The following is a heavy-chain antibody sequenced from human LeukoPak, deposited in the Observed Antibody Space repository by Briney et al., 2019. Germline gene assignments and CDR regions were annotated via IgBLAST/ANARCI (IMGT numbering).Heavy chain of an antibody. CDR2: IYYSGST. Sequence: SETLSLTCTVSGGSIRSYYWSWIRQPPGKGLEWIAYIYYSGSTNYSPSLKSRVTISVDTSKNQFSLKLSSVTAADTAVYYCARVYYSDSYDYWYFDLWGRGTLVTVSS. CDR3: ARVYYSDSYDYWYFDL. D-gene: IGHD6-13*01. J-gene: IGHJ2*01. CDR1: GGSIRSYY. V-gene: IGHV4-59*01.